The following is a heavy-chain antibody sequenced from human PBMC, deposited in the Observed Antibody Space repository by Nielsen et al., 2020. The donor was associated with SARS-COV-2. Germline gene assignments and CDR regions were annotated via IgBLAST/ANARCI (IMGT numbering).Heavy chain of an antibody. V-gene: IGHV3-11*05. Sequence: GESLKISCAASGFTFSSYWMSWVRQDPGKGLEWVSYISSSSSYTNYADSVKGRFTISRDNAKNSLYLQMNSLRAEDTAVYYCARDRVLENPYWYFDLWGRGTLVTVSS. J-gene: IGHJ2*01. CDR2: ISSSSSYT. D-gene: IGHD2-8*02. CDR1: GFTFSSYW. CDR3: ARDRVLENPYWYFDL.